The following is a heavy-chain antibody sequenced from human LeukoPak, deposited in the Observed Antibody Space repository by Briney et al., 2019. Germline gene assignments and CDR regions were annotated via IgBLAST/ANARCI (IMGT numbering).Heavy chain of an antibody. CDR2: IYYSGST. J-gene: IGHJ4*02. V-gene: IGHV4-59*01. CDR1: GGSISSYY. CDR3: ARGLIPGYYFDY. Sequence: SETLSLTCTVSGGSISSYYWSWIRQPPGKGLEWIGYIYYSGSTNYNPSLKSRVTISVDTSENQFSLKLSSVTAADTAVYYCARGLIPGYYFDYWGQGTLVTVSS. D-gene: IGHD1-14*01.